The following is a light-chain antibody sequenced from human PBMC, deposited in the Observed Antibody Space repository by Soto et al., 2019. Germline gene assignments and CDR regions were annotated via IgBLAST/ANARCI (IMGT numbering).Light chain of an antibody. CDR1: QTISSW. J-gene: IGKJ1*01. CDR3: QQYNSYLWT. Sequence: DIQMTQSPSTLSGSVGDRVTITCRASQTISSWLAWYQQKPGKAPKLLIYKASTLKSGDPSRFSGSGSGTEFTLTISSLQPDDFATYYCQQYNSYLWTCGQGTKVDI. V-gene: IGKV1-5*03. CDR2: KAS.